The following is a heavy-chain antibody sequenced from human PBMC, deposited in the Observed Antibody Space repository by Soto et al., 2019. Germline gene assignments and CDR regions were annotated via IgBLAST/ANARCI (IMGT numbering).Heavy chain of an antibody. CDR1: GFTFTSHW. J-gene: IGHJ5*02. Sequence: PGGSLRLSCAASGFTFTSHWMHWVRQAPGKGPVCVSRINDDGSSIVYADSVKGRFTISRDNANNTVYLQMNSLRAEDTAGYHCAREMIEGFGTFRWFDPWGQGALVTVSS. CDR2: INDDGSSI. D-gene: IGHD3-22*01. CDR3: AREMIEGFGTFRWFDP. V-gene: IGHV3-74*01.